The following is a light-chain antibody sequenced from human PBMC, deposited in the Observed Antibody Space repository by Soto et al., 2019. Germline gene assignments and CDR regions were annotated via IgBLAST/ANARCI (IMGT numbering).Light chain of an antibody. J-gene: IGKJ2*01. CDR1: QSISTY. CDR2: DAS. CDR3: QQYGSSPYT. Sequence: IVLTQSPATLSLSPGERATLSCRAGQSISTYLAWYQQKSGQAPRLLIYDASSRATGIPDRFSGSGSGTDFTLTISRLESEDFAVYYCQQYGSSPYTFGQGTKLEIK. V-gene: IGKV3-20*01.